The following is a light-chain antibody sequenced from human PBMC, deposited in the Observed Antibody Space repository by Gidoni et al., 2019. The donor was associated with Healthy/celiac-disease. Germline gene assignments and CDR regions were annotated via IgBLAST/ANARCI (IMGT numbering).Light chain of an antibody. V-gene: IGKV3-11*01. CDR3: QQRGT. Sequence: ELVLTQSPATLSLSPGERATLSCRASQSVSSYLAWYQQKPGQAPRLLIYDASNRATGIPARFSGSGSGTDFTLTISSLEPEDFAVYYCQQRGTFGQGTKVEIK. CDR2: DAS. J-gene: IGKJ1*01. CDR1: QSVSSY.